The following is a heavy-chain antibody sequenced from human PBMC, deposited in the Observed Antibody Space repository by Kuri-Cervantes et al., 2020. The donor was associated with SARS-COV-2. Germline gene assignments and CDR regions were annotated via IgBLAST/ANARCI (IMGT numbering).Heavy chain of an antibody. CDR2: ISAYNGNT. CDR1: GYTFTSYG. V-gene: IGHV1-18*01. CDR3: ARADDFWSGYYGWFDP. J-gene: IGHJ5*02. Sequence: ASVKVSCKASGYTFTSYGISWVRQAPGQGLEWMGWISAYNGNTNYAQKFQGWVTMTRDTSISTAYMELSRLRSDDTAVYYCARADDFWSGYYGWFDPWAQGTLVTVSS. D-gene: IGHD3-3*01.